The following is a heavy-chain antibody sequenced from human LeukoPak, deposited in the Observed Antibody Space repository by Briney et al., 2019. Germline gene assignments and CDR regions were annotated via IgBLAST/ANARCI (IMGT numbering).Heavy chain of an antibody. J-gene: IGHJ5*02. V-gene: IGHV1-2*02. Sequence: GASVKVSCKASGGTFSSYAISWVRQAPGQGLEWMGWINPNSGGTNYAQKFQGRVTMTRDTSISTAYMELSRLRSDDTAVYYCAREGAYYYDSSGYYANWFDPWGQGTLVTVSS. CDR1: GGTFSSYA. CDR2: INPNSGGT. CDR3: AREGAYYYDSSGYYANWFDP. D-gene: IGHD3-22*01.